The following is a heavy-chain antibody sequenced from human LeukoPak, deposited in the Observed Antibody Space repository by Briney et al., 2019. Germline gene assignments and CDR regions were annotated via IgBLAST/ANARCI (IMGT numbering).Heavy chain of an antibody. D-gene: IGHD6-19*01. CDR3: AREFSSGWTHFDY. J-gene: IGHJ4*02. Sequence: GGSLRLSCAAAGFTFSNYWMHWVRQAPGKGLVWVSRISSDGSSTTYADSVKGRFTISRDNAKNALFLQVNSLRAEDTAVYYCAREFSSGWTHFDYWGQGTLVTVSS. CDR1: GFTFSNYW. CDR2: ISSDGSST. V-gene: IGHV3-74*01.